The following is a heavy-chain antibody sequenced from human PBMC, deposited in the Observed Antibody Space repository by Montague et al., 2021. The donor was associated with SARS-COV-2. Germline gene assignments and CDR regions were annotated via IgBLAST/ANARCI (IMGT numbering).Heavy chain of an antibody. V-gene: IGHV1-69*08. D-gene: IGHD5-24*01. CDR2: IIPLLETP. Sequence: SVKVSFKASGGTFTSDTITWVRRAPGQGLEWMGRIIPLLETPNYAQKFQGRVTITADRSTSTAYMELSRLRSEDTAVYYCATEGRWLQSDYWGQGTLVTISS. J-gene: IGHJ4*02. CDR3: ATEGRWLQSDY. CDR1: GGTFTSDT.